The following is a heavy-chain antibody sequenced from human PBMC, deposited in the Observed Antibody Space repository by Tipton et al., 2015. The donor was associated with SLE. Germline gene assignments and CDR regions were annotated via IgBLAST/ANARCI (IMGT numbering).Heavy chain of an antibody. J-gene: IGHJ6*03. V-gene: IGHV4-39*07. CDR2: IYYSGST. CDR3: ARGGYIGVVTYYYYMDV. D-gene: IGHD3-3*01. CDR1: GGSISSSSYY. Sequence: TLSLTCTVSGGSISSSSYYWGWIRQPPGKGLEWIGTIYYSGSTYYNPSLKSRVTISVDTSKNQFSLKLSSVTAADTAVYYCARGGYIGVVTYYYYMDVWGKGTPVTVSS.